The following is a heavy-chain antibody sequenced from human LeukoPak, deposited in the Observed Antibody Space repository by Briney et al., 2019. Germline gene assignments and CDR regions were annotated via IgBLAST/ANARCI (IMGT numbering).Heavy chain of an antibody. CDR1: GGTFSSYA. J-gene: IGHJ4*02. D-gene: IGHD2-2*01. CDR3: VLLDCWSSTISRTLDGFDY. V-gene: IGHV1-69*13. Sequence: SVKVSCKASGGTFSSYAISWVRQAPGQGLEWMGGIIPIFGKANYAQKFQGRVTITADESTSTAYMELSSLRSEDTAVYYCVLLDCWSSTISRTLDGFDYWGQGTLVTVSS. CDR2: IIPIFGKA.